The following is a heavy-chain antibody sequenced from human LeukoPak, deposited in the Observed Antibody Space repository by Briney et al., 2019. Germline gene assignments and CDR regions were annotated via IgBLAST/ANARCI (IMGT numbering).Heavy chain of an antibody. CDR3: ARAVIAAAARYDY. CDR1: GGSISSYY. D-gene: IGHD6-13*01. Sequence: SETLSLTCTVSGGSISSYYWSWIRRPAGKGPEWIGRIYNSGSTDYNPSLKSRVTMSVDTSKNQFSLKLSSVTAADTAVYYSARAVIAAAARYDYWGQGTLVTVSS. V-gene: IGHV4-4*07. J-gene: IGHJ4*02. CDR2: IYNSGST.